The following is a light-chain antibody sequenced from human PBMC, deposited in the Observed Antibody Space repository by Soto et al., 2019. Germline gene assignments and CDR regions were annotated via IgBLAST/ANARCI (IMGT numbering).Light chain of an antibody. CDR3: CSYAGSYTYV. V-gene: IGLV2-11*01. Sequence: QSVLSEPRSVSGSPGQSVTISCTGTISDVGGYNYVSWYQHHPGKAPKLMIYDVTKRPSGVRDRFSASKSGNTASLTISGLQAEDEADYYCCSYAGSYTYVFGTGTKVNVL. J-gene: IGLJ1*01. CDR1: ISDVGGYNY. CDR2: DVT.